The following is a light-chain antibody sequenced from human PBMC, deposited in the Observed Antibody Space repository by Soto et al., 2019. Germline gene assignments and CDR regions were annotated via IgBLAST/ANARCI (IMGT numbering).Light chain of an antibody. CDR2: GAS. Sequence: EIVMTQSPGTLSVSPGERATLFCRASQSVRSSLAWYQQKPGQAPRLLIYGASSRATGIPDRFSGSGSGTDFTLTISRLEPEDFAVYYCLQDYNYPLTFGGGTKVDIK. CDR3: LQDYNYPLT. CDR1: QSVRSS. J-gene: IGKJ4*01. V-gene: IGKV3-20*01.